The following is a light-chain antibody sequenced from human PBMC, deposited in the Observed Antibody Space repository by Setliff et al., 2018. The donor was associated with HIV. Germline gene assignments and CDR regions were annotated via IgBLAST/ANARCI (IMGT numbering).Light chain of an antibody. V-gene: IGLV2-23*02. CDR1: NSDVGAYNY. J-gene: IGLJ1*01. CDR3: CSYASYSTYV. Sequence: ALAQPASVSGSPGQSITISCTGTNSDVGAYNYVSWYQQHPGKAPKIMIYEVTKRPSGVSDRFSGSKSGNTASLTISWLQADDEADYYCCSYASYSTYVFGSGTKVTVL. CDR2: EVT.